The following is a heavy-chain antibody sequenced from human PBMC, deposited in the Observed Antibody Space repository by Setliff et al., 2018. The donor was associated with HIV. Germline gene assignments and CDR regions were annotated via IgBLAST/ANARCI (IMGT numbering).Heavy chain of an antibody. V-gene: IGHV4-39*01. CDR3: ARPALGIGGGSRFDN. J-gene: IGHJ4*02. D-gene: IGHD3-10*01. CDR2: IHYGGFF. Sequence: PSETLSLTCTVSGGSFRSSRYYWGWIRQPPGKGLEWIGNIHYGGFFWYSPSLKSRVTISADTSKNQFSLKLSSVTAADTAVYYCARPALGIGGGSRFDNWGQGTRVTVSS. CDR1: GGSFRSSRYY.